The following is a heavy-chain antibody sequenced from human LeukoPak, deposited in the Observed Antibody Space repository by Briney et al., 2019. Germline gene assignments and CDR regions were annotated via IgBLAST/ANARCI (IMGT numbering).Heavy chain of an antibody. V-gene: IGHV3-20*04. Sequence: PGGSLRLSCAASGFTFDDYGMSWVRQAPGKGLEWVSGINWNGGSTGYADSVKGRFTISRDNAKNSLYLQMNSLRAEDTAVYYCARGVRGYSSSWYGYWGQGTLVTVSS. CDR3: ARGVRGYSSSWYGY. CDR1: GFTFDDYG. J-gene: IGHJ4*02. D-gene: IGHD6-13*01. CDR2: INWNGGST.